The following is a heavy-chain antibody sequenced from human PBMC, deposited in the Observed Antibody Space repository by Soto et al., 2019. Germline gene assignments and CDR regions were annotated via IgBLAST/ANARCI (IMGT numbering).Heavy chain of an antibody. V-gene: IGHV1-18*01. D-gene: IGHD7-27*01. J-gene: IGHJ4*01. CDR3: ARDLNLGLGDY. Sequence: QVQLVQSGAEVKKPGASVKVSCKASGYTFTSYGLSWVRQAPGQGLEWMGWINANNGNTKYAQKLQGRVTITTDTSTPTAYLELRSLRSDDPAVYYCARDLNLGLGDYWGHGTLVTVSS. CDR2: INANNGNT. CDR1: GYTFTSYG.